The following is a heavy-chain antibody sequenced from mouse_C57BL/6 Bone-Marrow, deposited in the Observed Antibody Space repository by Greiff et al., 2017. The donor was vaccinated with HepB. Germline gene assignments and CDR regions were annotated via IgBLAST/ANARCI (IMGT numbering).Heavy chain of an antibody. D-gene: IGHD1-1*01. V-gene: IGHV14-4*01. Sequence: LVESGAELVRPGASVKLSCTASGFNIKDDYMHWVKQRPEQGLEWIGWIDPENGDTEYASKFQGKATITADTSSNTAYLQLSSLTSEDTAVYYCTITPFAYWGQGTLVTVSA. CDR1: GFNIKDDY. CDR2: IDPENGDT. CDR3: TITPFAY. J-gene: IGHJ3*01.